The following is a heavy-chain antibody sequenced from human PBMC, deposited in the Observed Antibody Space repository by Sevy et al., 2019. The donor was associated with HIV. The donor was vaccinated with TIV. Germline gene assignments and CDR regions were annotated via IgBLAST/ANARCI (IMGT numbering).Heavy chain of an antibody. CDR1: GFTVSSNY. V-gene: IGHV3-53*04. J-gene: IGHJ3*02. CDR3: ARDLTGDAFDI. Sequence: GGSLRLSCAASGFTVSSNYMSWVRQAPGKGLEWVSVIYSGGSTYYADSVKGRFTISSHNSKNTLYLQMNSLRAEDTAVYYCARDLTGDAFDIWGQGTMVTVSS. CDR2: IYSGGST. D-gene: IGHD7-27*01.